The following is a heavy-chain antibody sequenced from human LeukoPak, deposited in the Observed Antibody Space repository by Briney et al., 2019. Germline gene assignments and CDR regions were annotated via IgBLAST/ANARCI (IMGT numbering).Heavy chain of an antibody. D-gene: IGHD6-19*01. CDR1: GYTFNKHG. V-gene: IGHV1-18*04. J-gene: IGHJ4*02. CDR3: ARDPSNTSGWSPYFDY. CDR2: ISAYNGDT. Sequence: ASVKVSRKASGYTFNKHGITWVRQAPGQGLEWMGWISAYNGDTKYGQKFQGRVTLLTDTSASTAYMELRSLRSDDTAVYYCARDPSNTSGWSPYFDYWGQGALVTVPS.